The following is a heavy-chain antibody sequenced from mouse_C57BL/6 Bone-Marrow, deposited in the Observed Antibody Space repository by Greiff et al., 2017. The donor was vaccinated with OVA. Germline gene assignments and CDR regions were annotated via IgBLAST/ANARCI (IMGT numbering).Heavy chain of an antibody. CDR1: GYTFTSHW. Sequence: VQLQQSGPELVRPGASVKISCKAPGYTFTSHWMQWVRQRPGQGLEWIGEIFPGSGSTYYNEQFKGKATLTVDTSSSTAYMPLSSLTSEDSAVYFCARSRYGSSYWYFDVWGTGTTVTVSS. J-gene: IGHJ1*03. V-gene: IGHV1-56*01. D-gene: IGHD1-1*01. CDR3: ARSRYGSSYWYFDV. CDR2: IFPGSGST.